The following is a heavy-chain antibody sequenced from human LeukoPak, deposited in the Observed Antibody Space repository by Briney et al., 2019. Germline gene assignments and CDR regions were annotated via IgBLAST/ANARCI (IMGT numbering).Heavy chain of an antibody. V-gene: IGHV3-66*04. J-gene: IGHJ4*02. Sequence: GGSLRLSCAASGFIVSNNYMTWVRQAPRKGLEWVSAIYSGGSTYYSNSVKGRFTISRDNSKNMLYLQMNSLRAEDTAVYYCVKQSGYRGYDFFDYWGQGALVTVSS. D-gene: IGHD5-12*01. CDR2: IYSGGST. CDR3: VKQSGYRGYDFFDY. CDR1: GFIVSNNY.